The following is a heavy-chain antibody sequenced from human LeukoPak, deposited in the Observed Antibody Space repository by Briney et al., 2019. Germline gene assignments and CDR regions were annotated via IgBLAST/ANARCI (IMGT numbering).Heavy chain of an antibody. CDR1: GFTFSSYG. D-gene: IGHD1-26*01. Sequence: GGSLRLSCAASGFTFSSYGMHWVRQAPGKGLEWVAVIWHDGSNKYYADSVKGRFTISRDNSKNTLYLQMNSLRAEDTAVYYCARGSGSYYTDAFDIWGQGTMVTVSS. CDR2: IWHDGSNK. J-gene: IGHJ3*02. CDR3: ARGSGSYYTDAFDI. V-gene: IGHV3-33*01.